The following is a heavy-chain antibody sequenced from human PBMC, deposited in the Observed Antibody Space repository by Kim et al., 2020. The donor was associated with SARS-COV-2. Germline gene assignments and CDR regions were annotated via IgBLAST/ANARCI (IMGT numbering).Heavy chain of an antibody. V-gene: IGHV3-23*01. D-gene: IGHD3-10*01. Sequence: GGSLRLSCAASGFSFRDYAMMWVRQAPGKGLEWVSDITANGLTTHYADSVKGRFTISRDNAKNTVFLQMNTLRGDDTATYYCVKASYNRDTGGEFWGQGT. CDR2: ITANGLTT. CDR3: VKASYNRDTGGEF. J-gene: IGHJ4*02. CDR1: GFSFRDYA.